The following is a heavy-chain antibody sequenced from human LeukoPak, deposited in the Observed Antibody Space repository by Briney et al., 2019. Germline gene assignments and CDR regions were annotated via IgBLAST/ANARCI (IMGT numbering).Heavy chain of an antibody. D-gene: IGHD3-10*01. J-gene: IGHJ4*02. Sequence: SETLSLTCAVSGGSISNYYWSWIRQPPGKGLEWLGYFYYSGTTNYNPSLKSRVTISVDTSKNQFSLKLSSVSAADSAVYLCARVRSGSYLDFWGQGTLVTVSS. CDR3: ARVRSGSYLDF. CDR1: GGSISNYY. CDR2: FYYSGTT. V-gene: IGHV4-59*08.